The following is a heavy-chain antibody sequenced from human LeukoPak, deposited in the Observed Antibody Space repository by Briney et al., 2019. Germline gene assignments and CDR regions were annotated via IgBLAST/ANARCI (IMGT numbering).Heavy chain of an antibody. CDR3: ATHPTNNC. CDR2: IYGGGTI. J-gene: IGHJ4*02. V-gene: IGHV3-66*01. D-gene: IGHD1-1*01. CDR1: GFTVSNNY. Sequence: GGSLRLSCAASGFTVSNNYLSGLRPPAGKGLGGVSVIYGGGTIYYADSVRGRFTISRDNYTNTLYLQMNSLRDEDTAVYYCATHPTNNCRGQGTLVTVSS.